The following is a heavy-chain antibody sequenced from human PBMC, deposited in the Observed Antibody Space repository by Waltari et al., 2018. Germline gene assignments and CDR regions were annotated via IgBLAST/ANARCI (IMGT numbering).Heavy chain of an antibody. V-gene: IGHV1-18*01. Sequence: QVQLVQSGAEVKKPGASVKVSCKASGYSFDSYGISWVRQAPGQGLEWMGWFNPDNGDGNYAQKFQDRVTMTTDSSTSTAHMELRSLGSDDTAVYYCARRSPYSSFDYWGQGTLVTVSS. CDR1: GYSFDSYG. CDR3: ARRSPYSSFDY. J-gene: IGHJ4*02. CDR2: FNPDNGDG. D-gene: IGHD3-22*01.